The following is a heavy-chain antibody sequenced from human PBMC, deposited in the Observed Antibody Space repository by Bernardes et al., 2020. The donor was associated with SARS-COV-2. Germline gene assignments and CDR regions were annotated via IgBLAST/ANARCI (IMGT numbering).Heavy chain of an antibody. CDR3: ARGSGNYYFDY. J-gene: IGHJ4*02. Sequence: GGSLRLSCEASGFIFSSYWTHWIRQVPGKGLDWVSRINGDGRTLNYADSVKGRFTISRDNARNTLYLQMTGLRAEDTAIYYCARGSGNYYFDYWGQGALVSVAS. CDR2: INGDGRTL. V-gene: IGHV3-74*01. CDR1: GFIFSSYW. D-gene: IGHD1-26*01.